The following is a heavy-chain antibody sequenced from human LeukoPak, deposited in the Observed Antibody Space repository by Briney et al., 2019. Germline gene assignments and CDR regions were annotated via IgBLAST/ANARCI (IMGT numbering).Heavy chain of an antibody. D-gene: IGHD3-10*01. J-gene: IGHJ4*02. Sequence: PSETLSLTCAVYGGSFSGYYWSWICQPPGKGLEWIGEINHSGSTNYNPSLKSRVTISVDTSKNQFSLKLSSVTAADTAVYYCARGASGLFFDYWGQGTLVTVSS. V-gene: IGHV4-34*01. CDR2: INHSGST. CDR1: GGSFSGYY. CDR3: ARGASGLFFDY.